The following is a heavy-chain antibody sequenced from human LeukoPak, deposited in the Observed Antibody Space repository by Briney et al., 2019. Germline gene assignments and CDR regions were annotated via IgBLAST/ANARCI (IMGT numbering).Heavy chain of an antibody. Sequence: SETLSLTCTVSGGSISSYYWSWIRQPPGKGLEWIGYIYYSGSTNYNPSLKSRVTISVDTSKNQFSLKLSSVTAADTAVYYCARDRSYYNWNENNWFDPWGQGTLVTVSS. V-gene: IGHV4-59*12. D-gene: IGHD1-1*01. J-gene: IGHJ5*02. CDR1: GGSISSYY. CDR2: IYYSGST. CDR3: ARDRSYYNWNENNWFDP.